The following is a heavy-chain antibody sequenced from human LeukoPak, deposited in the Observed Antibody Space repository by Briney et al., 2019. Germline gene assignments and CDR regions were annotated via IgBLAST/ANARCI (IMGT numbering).Heavy chain of an antibody. V-gene: IGHV3-48*03. CDR3: VRVKGGWLGEKTYDY. Sequence: GGSLRLSCAASGFTFSSYAMHWVRQTPRKGLEGLAYISSSGSSIDYADSVKGRFTVSRDNGKNSLFLQMNSLRAEDTAIYYCVRVKGGWLGEKTYDYLGQGTLVTVSP. CDR2: ISSSGSSI. D-gene: IGHD5-24*01. CDR1: GFTFSSYA. J-gene: IGHJ4*02.